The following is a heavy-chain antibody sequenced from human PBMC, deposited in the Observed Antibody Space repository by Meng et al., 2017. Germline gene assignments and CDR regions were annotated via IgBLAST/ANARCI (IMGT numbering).Heavy chain of an antibody. D-gene: IGHD3/OR15-3a*01. J-gene: IGHJ4*02. CDR3: ARVLDPVLVEFDY. V-gene: IGHV4-34*01. CDR2: INHSGST. Sequence: QGQTPEWGAGRLKRSETLAPACAVSGGSFSGYYWSWIRQSPGKGLEWIGEINHSGSTNYNPSLKSRVTISVDTSKNQFSLKLSSVTAADTAVYYCARVLDPVLVEFDYWGQGTLVTVSS. CDR1: GGSFSGYY.